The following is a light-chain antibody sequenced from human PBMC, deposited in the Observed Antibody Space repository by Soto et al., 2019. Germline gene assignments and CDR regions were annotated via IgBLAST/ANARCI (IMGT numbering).Light chain of an antibody. V-gene: IGKV3-20*01. CDR1: QSVNDKY. CDR3: QQSPRT. CDR2: GAS. Sequence: EMVLTQSPGTLSLSPVERATLSCRASQSVNDKYLAWYQQKRGQAPRLLIYGASSRATGVPDRFSGSGSGTDFTLTISRLEPEDFALYYCQQSPRTFGQGTKVDIK. J-gene: IGKJ1*01.